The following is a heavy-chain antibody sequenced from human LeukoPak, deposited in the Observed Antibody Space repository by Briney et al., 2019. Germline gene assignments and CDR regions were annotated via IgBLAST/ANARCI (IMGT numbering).Heavy chain of an antibody. V-gene: IGHV1-24*01. CDR1: GYTLNELS. J-gene: IGHJ4*02. CDR3: AADGGGLSSLVTPRSSPFDY. Sequence: ASVKVSCKVSGYTLNELSMHWVRQAPGKGLEWMGGFDPADGETVYAHRFQGRLTMTEDTSTNTGYMELTSLRSEDTAVYYCAADGGGLSSLVTPRSSPFDYWGQGTLVTVSS. D-gene: IGHD4-23*01. CDR2: FDPADGET.